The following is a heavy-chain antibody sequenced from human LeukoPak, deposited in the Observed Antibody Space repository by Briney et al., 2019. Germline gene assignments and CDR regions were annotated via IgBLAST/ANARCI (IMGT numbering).Heavy chain of an antibody. J-gene: IGHJ5*02. CDR1: GDSISSSY. Sequence: KPSETLSLTCTVSGDSISSSYWSWIRQSPGKGLEWIGYIYYSGRTNYNPSLKSRVTISVDTSKNQLSLKLNSVTAGDTAMYYCARGFNWFDPWGQGTLVTVSS. CDR2: IYYSGRT. CDR3: ARGFNWFDP. V-gene: IGHV4-59*01. D-gene: IGHD3-3*01.